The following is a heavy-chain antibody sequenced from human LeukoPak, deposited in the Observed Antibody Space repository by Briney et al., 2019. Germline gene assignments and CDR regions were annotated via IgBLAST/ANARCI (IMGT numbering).Heavy chain of an antibody. D-gene: IGHD5-18*01. CDR3: AKGAMSTYFDS. Sequence: QPGGSLRLSCAASGFTFSSYAMSWVRQAPGKALEWVSSINSGGATTLYADSVKGRFTISRDNSRSTLYLQMNSLRAEDTALYYCAKGAMSTYFDSWGQGTLVSVSS. CDR2: INSGGATT. CDR1: GFTFSSYA. V-gene: IGHV3-23*01. J-gene: IGHJ4*02.